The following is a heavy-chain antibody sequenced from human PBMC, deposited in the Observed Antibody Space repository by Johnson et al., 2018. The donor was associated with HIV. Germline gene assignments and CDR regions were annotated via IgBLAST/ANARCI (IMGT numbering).Heavy chain of an antibody. V-gene: IGHV3-30*02. CDR3: TADPIFLGYYFHSSP. Sequence: QVQLVESGGGVVQPGGSLRLSCAASGFTFSSYGMHWVRQAPGKGLEWVAFIRYDGSNKYYADSVKGRFTISRDNSKNTLYLQMNSLKTEDTGVYFCTADPIFLGYYFHSSPWGQGTMVTVSS. D-gene: IGHD3-22*01. CDR2: IRYDGSNK. CDR1: GFTFSSYG. J-gene: IGHJ3*01.